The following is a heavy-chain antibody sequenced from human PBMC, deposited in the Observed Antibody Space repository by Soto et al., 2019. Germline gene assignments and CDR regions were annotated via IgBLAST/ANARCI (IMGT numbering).Heavy chain of an antibody. CDR1: GGSISSSSYY. D-gene: IGHD3-10*01. CDR3: AIYYYGSGSYFYGMDV. J-gene: IGHJ6*02. V-gene: IGHV4-39*01. CDR2: IYYSGST. Sequence: SETLSLTCTVSGGSISSSSYYWGWIRQPPGKGLEWIGSIYYSGSTYYNPSLKSRVTISVDTSKNQFSLKLSSVTAADTAVYYCAIYYYGSGSYFYGMDVWGQGTTVTVSS.